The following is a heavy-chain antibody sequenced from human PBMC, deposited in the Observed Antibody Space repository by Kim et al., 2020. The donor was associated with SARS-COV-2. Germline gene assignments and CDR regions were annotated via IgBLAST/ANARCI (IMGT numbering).Heavy chain of an antibody. Sequence: SVKVSCKISGGTFSRYTVSWVRQAPGQGLEWMGGLVTIFDTAKYAQKFQGRVTITADASTKTAYMELTSLSSEDTAVYYCARDDLGHSSGEVRVYFDFW. D-gene: IGHD3-16*01. J-gene: IGHJ4*01. CDR3: ARDDLGHSSGEVRVYFDF. CDR2: LVTIFDTA. CDR1: GGTFSRYT. V-gene: IGHV1-69*13.